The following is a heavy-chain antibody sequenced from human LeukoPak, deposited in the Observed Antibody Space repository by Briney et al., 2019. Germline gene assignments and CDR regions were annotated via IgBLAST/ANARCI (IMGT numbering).Heavy chain of an antibody. D-gene: IGHD5-24*01. CDR1: GFTFSSYE. CDR2: NSSSGSTI. CDR3: ASSERWLQLCFDY. Sequence: GGSLRLSCAASGFTFSSYEMNWVRQAPGKGLEWVSYNSSSGSTIYYADSVKGRFTISRDNAKNSLYLQMNSLRAEDTAVYYCASSERWLQLCFDYWGQGTLVTVSS. J-gene: IGHJ4*02. V-gene: IGHV3-48*03.